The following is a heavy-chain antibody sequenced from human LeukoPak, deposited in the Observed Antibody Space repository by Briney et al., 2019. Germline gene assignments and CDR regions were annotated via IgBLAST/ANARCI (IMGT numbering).Heavy chain of an antibody. Sequence: SETLSLTCAVYGGSFSGYYWSWLRQPPGKGLEWIGEINHSGSTNYNPSLKSRVTISVDTSKNQFSLKLSFVTAADTAVYYCARGPHCSSTSCYYYYYYYGMDVWGQGTTVTVSS. CDR2: INHSGST. CDR3: ARGPHCSSTSCYYYYYYYGMDV. D-gene: IGHD2-2*01. CDR1: GGSFSGYY. V-gene: IGHV4-34*01. J-gene: IGHJ6*02.